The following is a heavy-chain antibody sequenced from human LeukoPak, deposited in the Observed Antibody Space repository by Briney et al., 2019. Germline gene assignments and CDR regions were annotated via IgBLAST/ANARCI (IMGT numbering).Heavy chain of an antibody. Sequence: SETLSLNCIVSGGSISSGGFSWNWIRQPPGKGLEWIGSMDYSGNTYYNPSLKSRVTIAVDTSKNQFSLKLTSVTAADTAVYYCARESVYSMSSGVNYWGQGTLATVSS. J-gene: IGHJ4*02. CDR3: ARESVYSMSSGVNY. V-gene: IGHV4-39*02. CDR1: GGSISSGGFS. CDR2: MDYSGNT. D-gene: IGHD6-6*01.